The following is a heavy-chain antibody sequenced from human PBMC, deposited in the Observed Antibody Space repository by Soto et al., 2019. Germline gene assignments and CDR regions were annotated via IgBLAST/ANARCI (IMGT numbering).Heavy chain of an antibody. V-gene: IGHV4-34*01. D-gene: IGHD2-2*02. CDR3: ARFRPFCQLLYRPCCFDP. Sequence: PSETLSLTCAVYGGSFSGYYWSWTRQPPGKGLEWIGEINHSGGTNYNPSLKSRVTISVDTSKNQFSLKLSSVTAADTAVYYCARFRPFCQLLYRPCCFDPCCQRTLVTVSS. CDR2: INHSGGT. CDR1: GGSFSGYY. J-gene: IGHJ5*02.